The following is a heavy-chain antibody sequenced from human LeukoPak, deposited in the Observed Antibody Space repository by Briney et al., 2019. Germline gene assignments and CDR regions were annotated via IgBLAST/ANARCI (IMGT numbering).Heavy chain of an antibody. D-gene: IGHD4-17*01. J-gene: IGHJ4*02. CDR1: GFTFSNHG. CDR2: IYSGGST. CDR3: ARILYGDYYFDY. V-gene: IGHV3-NL1*01. Sequence: PGGSLRLSCAASGFTFSNHGMHWVRQAPGKGLEWVSVIYSGGSTYYADSVKGRFTISRDNSKNTLYLQMNSLRAEDTAVYYCARILYGDYYFDYWGQGTLVTVSS.